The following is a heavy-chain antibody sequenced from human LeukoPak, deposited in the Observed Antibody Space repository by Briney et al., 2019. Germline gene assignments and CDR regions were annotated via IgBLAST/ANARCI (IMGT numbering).Heavy chain of an antibody. CDR3: ARQEYSSNLGWFDP. D-gene: IGHD6-6*01. CDR2: IYNSGST. V-gene: IGHV4-39*01. CDR1: GGSISSSTYY. J-gene: IGHJ5*02. Sequence: PSETLSLTCSVSGGSISSSTYYWGWIRQPPGKGLEWIGNIYNSGSTYYNPSLKSRVTISVDTSKNQFSLKLSSVTAADTAVYYCARQEYSSNLGWFDPWGQGTLVTVSS.